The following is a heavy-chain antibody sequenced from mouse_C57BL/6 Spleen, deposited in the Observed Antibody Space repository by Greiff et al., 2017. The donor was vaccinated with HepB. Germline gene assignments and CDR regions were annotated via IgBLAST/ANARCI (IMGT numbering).Heavy chain of an antibody. V-gene: IGHV1-59*01. CDR2: IDPSDSYT. J-gene: IGHJ4*01. CDR3: ARGGHYYGSSYPYAMDY. Sequence: VQLQQPGAELVRPGTSVKLSCKASGYTFTSYWMHWVKQRPGQGLEWIGVIDPSDSYTNYNQKFKGKATLTVDTSSSTAYMQLSSLTSEDSAVYYCARGGHYYGSSYPYAMDYWGQGTSVTVSS. D-gene: IGHD1-1*01. CDR1: GYTFTSYW.